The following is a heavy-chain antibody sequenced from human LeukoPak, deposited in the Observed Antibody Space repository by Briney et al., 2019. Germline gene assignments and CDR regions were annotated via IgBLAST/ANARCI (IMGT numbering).Heavy chain of an antibody. CDR1: GYSFTSYW. J-gene: IGHJ5*02. CDR3: ARRPHCSSTSCYVANWFDP. D-gene: IGHD2-2*01. V-gene: IGHV5-51*01. CDR2: IYPGDSDT. Sequence: GESLKISCKGSGYSFTSYWIGWVRQMPGKGLEWMGIIYPGDSDTRYSPSFQGQVTISADKSISTAYLQWSSLKASDTAMYYCARRPHCSSTSCYVANWFDPWGQRTLVTVSS.